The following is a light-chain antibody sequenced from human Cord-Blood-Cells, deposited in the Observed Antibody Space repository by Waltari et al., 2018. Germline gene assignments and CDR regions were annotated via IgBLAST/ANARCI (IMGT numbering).Light chain of an antibody. CDR1: QSISNY. CDR2: AAS. Sequence: DIQMTQSPSSLSASVGDRVTITCRASQSISNYLNWYQQKPGKAPKLLIYAASSLQSGVPSRFSGSGSGTDFTFTISSLQPEDFATYYCQQCDSTPPTFGEGTKVEIK. V-gene: IGKV1-39*01. CDR3: QQCDSTPPT. J-gene: IGKJ1*01.